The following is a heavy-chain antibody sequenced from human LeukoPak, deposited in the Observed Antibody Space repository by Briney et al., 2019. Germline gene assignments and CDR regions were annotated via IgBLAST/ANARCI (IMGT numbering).Heavy chain of an antibody. CDR2: IIPIFGTA. CDR3: ARTDGYSYGYLDY. V-gene: IGHV1-69*13. CDR1: GGTFSSYA. D-gene: IGHD5-18*01. J-gene: IGHJ4*02. Sequence: ASVKVSCKASGGTFSSYAISRVRQAPGRGLEWMGGIIPIFGTANYAQKFQGRVTITADESTSTAYMELSSLRSEDTAVYYCARTDGYSYGYLDYWGQGTLVTVSS.